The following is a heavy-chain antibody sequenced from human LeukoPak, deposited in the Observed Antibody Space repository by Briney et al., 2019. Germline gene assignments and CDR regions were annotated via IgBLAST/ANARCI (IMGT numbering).Heavy chain of an antibody. CDR2: ISWNSGSI. CDR1: GFTFSSYA. Sequence: GGSLRLSCAASGFTFSSYAMSWVRQAPGKGLEWVSGISWNSGSIGYADSVKGRFTISRDNAKNSLYLQMNSLRAEDTALYYCAKALRSIVTDAFDIWGQGTMVTVSS. V-gene: IGHV3-9*01. J-gene: IGHJ3*02. D-gene: IGHD2-21*01. CDR3: AKALRSIVTDAFDI.